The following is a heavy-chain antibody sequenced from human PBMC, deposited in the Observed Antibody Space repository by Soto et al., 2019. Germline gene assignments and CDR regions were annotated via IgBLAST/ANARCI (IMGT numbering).Heavy chain of an antibody. CDR3: ARVTGDYYGSGRYPDY. D-gene: IGHD3-10*01. Sequence: EVQLVESGGGLVQPGGSLRLSCAASGFTFSSYWMHWVRQAPGKGLVWVSCINSDGSSTSYADSVKGRFTISRDNAKNTLYLQMNSLRAEDTAVYYCARVTGDYYGSGRYPDYWGQGTLVTVSS. J-gene: IGHJ4*02. CDR2: INSDGSST. CDR1: GFTFSSYW. V-gene: IGHV3-74*01.